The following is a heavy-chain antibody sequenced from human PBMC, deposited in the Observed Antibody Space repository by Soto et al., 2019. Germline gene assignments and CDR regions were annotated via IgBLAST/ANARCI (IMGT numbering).Heavy chain of an antibody. Sequence: QVQLQQWGAGLLKPSETLSLTCAVYGGSFSGYYWSWIRQPPGKGLELIGEINHSGSTNYIPSLMRRVTISVDTSKNQFSLKLSSVTAADTAVYYCVRALIRGYSYGYGYWGQGTLVTVSS. CDR2: INHSGST. D-gene: IGHD5-18*01. J-gene: IGHJ4*02. CDR1: GGSFSGYY. V-gene: IGHV4-34*01. CDR3: VRALIRGYSYGYGY.